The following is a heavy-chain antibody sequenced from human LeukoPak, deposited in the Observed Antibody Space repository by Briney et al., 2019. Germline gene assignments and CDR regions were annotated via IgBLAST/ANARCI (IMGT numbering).Heavy chain of an antibody. J-gene: IGHJ4*02. CDR1: GFSVSTSGMC. CDR3: ARETTLYYDFLTGYYSLDY. Sequence: ESGPTLVNPTQTLTLTCTFSGFSVSTSGMCVSWIRQPPGKALEWLARIDWDDDKYYSTSLKTRLTISKDTSKNQVVLTMTNMDPVDTATYYCARETTLYYDFLTGYYSLDYWGRGTLVTVSS. V-gene: IGHV2-70*11. D-gene: IGHD3-9*01. CDR2: IDWDDDK.